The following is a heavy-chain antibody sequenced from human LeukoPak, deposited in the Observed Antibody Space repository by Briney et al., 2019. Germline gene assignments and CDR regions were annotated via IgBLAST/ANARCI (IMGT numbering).Heavy chain of an antibody. CDR3: ARDGFYYHYYMDV. D-gene: IGHD1-14*01. CDR2: ISYSGAT. J-gene: IGHJ6*03. CDR1: GGTVTSSTYF. Sequence: SETLSLTCTLSGGTVTSSTYFWDWIRQPPGKGLEWIGSISYSGATYYNPSLKSRVSMSVHTSKNQFSLKLSSVTAADTAVYYCARDGFYYHYYMDVWGEGTTVTVSS. V-gene: IGHV4-39*07.